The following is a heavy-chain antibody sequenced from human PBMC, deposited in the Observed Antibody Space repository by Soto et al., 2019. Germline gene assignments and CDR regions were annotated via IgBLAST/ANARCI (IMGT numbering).Heavy chain of an antibody. V-gene: IGHV1-18*04. Sequence: ASVKVSCKASGYAFTSFGISWVRQAPGQGLEWMGWISAYNGHTNFAQKLQGRVTMTTDTPTSTAYMELRSLRSDDTAVYYCARVFTDYGDYKYYFDYWGKGTLVTVSS. CDR1: GYAFTSFG. D-gene: IGHD4-17*01. CDR2: ISAYNGHT. CDR3: ARVFTDYGDYKYYFDY. J-gene: IGHJ4*02.